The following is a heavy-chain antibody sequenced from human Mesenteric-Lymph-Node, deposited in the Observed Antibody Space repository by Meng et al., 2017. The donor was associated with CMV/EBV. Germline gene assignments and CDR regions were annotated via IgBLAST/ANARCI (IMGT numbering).Heavy chain of an antibody. V-gene: IGHV1-2*02. J-gene: IGHJ6*02. D-gene: IGHD4-23*01. CDR1: EHTFNGYF. CDR3: ARVVGGNQIYYYYGMDV. Sequence: ASVKVSCKASEHTFNGYFINWVRQAPGQGLEWMGWINLSSGGTVYAPTFQGRVSMTRHTSITTAYMELSELRSDDTAVYYCARVVGGNQIYYYYGMDVWGQGTTVTVSS. CDR2: INLSSGGT.